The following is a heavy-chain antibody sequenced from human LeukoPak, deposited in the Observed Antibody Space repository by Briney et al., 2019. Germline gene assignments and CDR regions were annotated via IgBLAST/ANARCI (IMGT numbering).Heavy chain of an antibody. CDR1: GFTFNTNA. D-gene: IGHD2-21*02. CDR2: IKGGGGDP. J-gene: IGHJ4*02. Sequence: GGSLRLSCAASGFTFNTNAMGWVRQAPGKGLEWVSSIKGGGGDPFYADSAKGRFTISRDNSKNSLFLQLNSLRADDTAVHYCAKGGHDFNPFYWWGQGTLVTVSS. CDR3: AKGGHDFNPFYW. V-gene: IGHV3-23*01.